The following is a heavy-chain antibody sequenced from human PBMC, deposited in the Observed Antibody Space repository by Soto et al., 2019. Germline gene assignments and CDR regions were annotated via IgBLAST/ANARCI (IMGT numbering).Heavy chain of an antibody. V-gene: IGHV4-34*01. CDR1: GGSFSGYY. Sequence: SETLSLTXAVYGGSFSGYYWSWIRQPPGKGLEWIGEINHSGSTNYNPSLKSRVTISVDTSKNQFSLKLSSVTAADTAVYYCARGPLGAAIFDYWGQGTLVTVSS. D-gene: IGHD1-26*01. CDR2: INHSGST. J-gene: IGHJ4*02. CDR3: ARGPLGAAIFDY.